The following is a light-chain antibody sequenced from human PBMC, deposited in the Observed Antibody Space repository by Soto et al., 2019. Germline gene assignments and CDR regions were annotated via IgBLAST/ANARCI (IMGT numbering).Light chain of an antibody. J-gene: IGKJ2*01. Sequence: EIVLTQSPGTLSLSPGERATLSCRASQSVNGNYLTWYQQKPGQAPRLLIYGASTRATGTPDRFSGSGSGTDFTLTISRLEPEDFAVYYCQHYGSSFRYTFGQGTKLEIK. CDR1: QSVNGNY. CDR3: QHYGSSFRYT. CDR2: GAS. V-gene: IGKV3-20*01.